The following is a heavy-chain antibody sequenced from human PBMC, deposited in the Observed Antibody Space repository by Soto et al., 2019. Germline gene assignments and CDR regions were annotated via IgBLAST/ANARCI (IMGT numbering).Heavy chain of an antibody. D-gene: IGHD3-22*01. CDR2: ISYDGSNK. CDR1: GFTFSSYG. V-gene: IGHV3-30*18. J-gene: IGHJ6*02. CDR3: AKDPLPDSSGYERYYYYYGMDV. Sequence: GGSLRLSCAASGFTFSSYGMHWVRQAPGKGLEWVAVISYDGSNKYYADSVKGRFTISRDNSKNALYLQMNSLRAEDPAVYYCAKDPLPDSSGYERYYYYYGMDVWGQGTTVTVSS.